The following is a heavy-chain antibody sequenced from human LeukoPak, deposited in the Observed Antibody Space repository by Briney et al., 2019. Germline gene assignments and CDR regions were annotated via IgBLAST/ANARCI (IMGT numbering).Heavy chain of an antibody. CDR2: IPYDGGNI. V-gene: IGHV3-30-3*01. Sequence: PGGSLRLSCAASGFTFSSYSMHWVRQAPGKGLEWVAVIPYDGGNINYADSVKGRFTISRDNSKNTMFLQMNSLRAEDTAVYYCAGEFGVDSSTWRLLDAFEIWGQGTMVTVSS. J-gene: IGHJ3*02. CDR3: AGEFGVDSSTWRLLDAFEI. CDR1: GFTFSSYS. D-gene: IGHD6-13*01.